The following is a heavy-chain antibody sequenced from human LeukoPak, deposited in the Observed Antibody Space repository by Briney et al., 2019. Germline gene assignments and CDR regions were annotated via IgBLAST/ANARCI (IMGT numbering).Heavy chain of an antibody. CDR3: ARGYYYDSSGYYPNFDY. V-gene: IGHV1-69*04. D-gene: IGHD3-22*01. J-gene: IGHJ4*02. CDR2: IIPILGIA. Sequence: SVKVPCKASGGTFSSYAISWVRQAPGQGLEWMGRIIPILGIANYAQKFQGRVTITTDKSTSTAYMELSSLRSEDTAVYYCARGYYYDSSGYYPNFDYWGQGTLVTVSS. CDR1: GGTFSSYA.